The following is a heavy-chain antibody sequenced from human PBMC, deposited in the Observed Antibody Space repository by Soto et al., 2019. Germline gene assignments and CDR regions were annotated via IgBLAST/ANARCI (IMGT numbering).Heavy chain of an antibody. V-gene: IGHV1-3*01. J-gene: IGHJ4*02. CDR1: GYTFTSYA. CDR3: ARLDNTGAYQSFDY. D-gene: IGHD7-27*01. Sequence: GASVKVSCKASGYTFTSYAMHWVRQAPGQRLEWMGWINAGNGNTKYSQKFQDRVTITRDTSASTAYMELSSLRSEDTAVYYCARLDNTGAYQSFDYWGQGTLVTVSS. CDR2: INAGNGNT.